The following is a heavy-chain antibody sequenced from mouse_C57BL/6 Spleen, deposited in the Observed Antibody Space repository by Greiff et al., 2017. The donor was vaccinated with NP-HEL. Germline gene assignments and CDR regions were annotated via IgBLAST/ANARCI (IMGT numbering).Heavy chain of an antibody. CDR2: IYPGDGDT. J-gene: IGHJ2*01. Sequence: QVQLQQSGPELVKPGASVKISCKASGYAFSSSWMNWVKQRPGKGLEWIGRIYPGDGDTNYNGKFKGKATLTADKSSSTAYMQLSSLTSEDSAVYFCATVYYGNYVYFDYWGQGTTLTVSS. CDR3: ATVYYGNYVYFDY. CDR1: GYAFSSSW. V-gene: IGHV1-82*01. D-gene: IGHD2-1*01.